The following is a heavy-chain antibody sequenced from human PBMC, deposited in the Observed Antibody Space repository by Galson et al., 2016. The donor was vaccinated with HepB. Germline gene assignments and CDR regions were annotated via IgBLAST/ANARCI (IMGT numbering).Heavy chain of an antibody. D-gene: IGHD3-10*01. CDR1: GYTFTSYG. V-gene: IGHV1-18*04. Sequence: SVKVSCKASGYTFTSYGITWVRQAPGQGLEWMGWINAYNGNTNYAQKLQGRVTLTTDTSTSTAYMELRSLRSDDTAVDYCARDPSDWEVFLPFADYWGQGTLVSVSS. CDR3: ARDPSDWEVFLPFADY. J-gene: IGHJ4*02. CDR2: INAYNGNT.